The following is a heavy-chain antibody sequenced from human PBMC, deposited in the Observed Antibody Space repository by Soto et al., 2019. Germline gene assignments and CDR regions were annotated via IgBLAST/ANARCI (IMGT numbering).Heavy chain of an antibody. J-gene: IGHJ4*02. V-gene: IGHV3-23*04. CDR1: GFTFINSA. Sequence: EVQLVESGGDVVQPGGSLRLSCAASGFTFINSAMNWVRQAPGKGLEWVSVSSGRDGKTYYSDSVRGRFTISRDNSKSTLYLQMNGLRVDDTAVYYCAKGPTWGSWGQGTLVTVSS. D-gene: IGHD1-26*01. CDR2: SSGRDGKT. CDR3: AKGPTWGS.